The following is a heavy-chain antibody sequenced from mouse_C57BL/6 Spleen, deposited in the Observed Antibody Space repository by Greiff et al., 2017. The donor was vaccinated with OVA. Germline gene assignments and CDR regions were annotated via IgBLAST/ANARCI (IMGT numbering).Heavy chain of an antibody. J-gene: IGHJ4*01. CDR2: IGRGGST. CDR3: ARNPNPYAMDY. V-gene: IGHV2-2*01. Sequence: QVQLQQSGPGLVQPSQSLSIPCTASGFSLTSYGVHWVRQPPGRGLEWRGVIGRGGSTDYNAAFISRLSISKDNSKSQVFCKMNSLQADDTAIYYCARNPNPYAMDYWGQGTSVTVSS. CDR1: GFSLTSYG.